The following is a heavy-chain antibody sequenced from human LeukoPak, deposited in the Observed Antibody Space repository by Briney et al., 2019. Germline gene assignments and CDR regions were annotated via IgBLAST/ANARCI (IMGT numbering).Heavy chain of an antibody. J-gene: IGHJ4*02. D-gene: IGHD1-26*01. CDR3: ARGPGVNGSYKNFDY. CDR1: GGSITSSHW. V-gene: IGHV4-4*02. CDR2: IYHTGTS. Sequence: SETLSLTCAVSGGSITSSHWWSWVRQAPGKGLAWIGDIYHTGTSNYSPSLESRAAISVDKSKNQFSLELNSVTAADTAVYYCARGPGVNGSYKNFDYWGQGTLVTVSS.